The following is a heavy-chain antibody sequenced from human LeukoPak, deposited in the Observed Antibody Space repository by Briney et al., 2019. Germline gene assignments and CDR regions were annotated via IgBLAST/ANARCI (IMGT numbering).Heavy chain of an antibody. Sequence: GGSLRLSCAASGFTFSSYSMNWVRQAPGKGLEWVSSISSGSSYIYYADSVKGRFTISRDNAKNSLYLQMNSLRAEDTAVYYCARGVPPVYWGQGTLVTVSS. CDR1: GFTFSSYS. CDR2: ISSGSSYI. J-gene: IGHJ4*02. D-gene: IGHD3-10*01. CDR3: ARGVPPVY. V-gene: IGHV3-21*01.